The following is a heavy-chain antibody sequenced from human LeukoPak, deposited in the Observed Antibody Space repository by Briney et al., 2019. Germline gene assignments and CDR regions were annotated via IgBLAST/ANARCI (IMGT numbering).Heavy chain of an antibody. CDR3: ARGQLST. CDR1: GFTFSSYA. V-gene: IGHV3-30-3*01. Sequence: GGSLRLSCAASGFTFSSYAMHWVRQAPGKGLGWVAVISYDGSNKYYADSVKGRFTISRDNSKNTLYLQMNSLRAEDTAVYYCARGQLSTWGQGTLVTVSS. CDR2: ISYDGSNK. J-gene: IGHJ5*02. D-gene: IGHD5-18*01.